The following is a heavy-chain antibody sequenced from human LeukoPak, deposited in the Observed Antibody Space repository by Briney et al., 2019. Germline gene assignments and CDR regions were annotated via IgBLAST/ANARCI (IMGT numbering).Heavy chain of an antibody. V-gene: IGHV3-23*01. CDR1: GFTFSSYS. J-gene: IGHJ4*02. CDR2: ISGSGGST. Sequence: SGGSLRLSCTASGFTFSSYSLNWVRQAPGKGLEWVSAISGSGGSTYYADSVKGRFTISRDNSKNTLYLQMNSLRAEDTAVYYCAKDSRSIAVAGFNVDYWGQGTLVTVSS. CDR3: AKDSRSIAVAGFNVDY. D-gene: IGHD6-19*01.